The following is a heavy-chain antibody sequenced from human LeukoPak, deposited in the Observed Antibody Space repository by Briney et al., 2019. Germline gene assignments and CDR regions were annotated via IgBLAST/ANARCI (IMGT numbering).Heavy chain of an antibody. CDR3: AKDLSLYGSWYRPLGFDY. Sequence: GRSLRLSCAASGFTFDDYAMHWVRQAPGKGLEWVSGISWNSGSIGYADSVKGRFTISRDNAKNSLYLQMNSLRAEDTALYYCAKDLSLYGSWYRPLGFDYWGQGTLVTVSS. CDR2: ISWNSGSI. V-gene: IGHV3-9*01. CDR1: GFTFDDYA. J-gene: IGHJ4*02. D-gene: IGHD6-13*01.